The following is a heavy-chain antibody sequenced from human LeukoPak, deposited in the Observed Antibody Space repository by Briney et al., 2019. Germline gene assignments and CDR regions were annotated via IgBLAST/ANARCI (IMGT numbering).Heavy chain of an antibody. CDR2: IRGSGGST. CDR1: GFTFSTYA. J-gene: IGHJ5*02. CDR3: AKGYCSSTSCYGGP. Sequence: GGSLRLSCAASGFTFSTYAMTWVRQAPGRGLEWVSTIRGSGGSTYYADSVKGRFTISRDNAKNSLYLQMNSLRAEDTAMYYCAKGYCSSTSCYGGPWGQGTLVTVSS. V-gene: IGHV3-23*01. D-gene: IGHD2-2*01.